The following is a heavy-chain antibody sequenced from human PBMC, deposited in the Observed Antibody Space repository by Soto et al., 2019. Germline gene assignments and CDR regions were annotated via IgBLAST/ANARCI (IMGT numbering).Heavy chain of an antibody. J-gene: IGHJ4*02. Sequence: QVQLVESGGGVVQPGRSLRLSCAASGFPFTSYGMHWVREGPDKGLEWVAIISYDGSDKYYADSVKGRFTISRDNSKNTLYLQMNSLRPEDTALYYCVGGQYYFDCRGQGTLVIGSS. V-gene: IGHV3-30*03. CDR2: ISYDGSDK. CDR1: GFPFTSYG. D-gene: IGHD3-10*01. CDR3: VGGQYYFDC.